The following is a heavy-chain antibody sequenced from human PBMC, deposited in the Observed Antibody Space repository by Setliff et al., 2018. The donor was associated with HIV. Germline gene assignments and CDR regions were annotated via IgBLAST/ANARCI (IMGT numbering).Heavy chain of an antibody. V-gene: IGHV3-48*04. CDR1: GFTFSDYS. CDR2: ITSTSTNI. D-gene: IGHD3-3*01. CDR3: ARLYPPVMSGGAKTRPKPLDV. J-gene: IGHJ6*04. Sequence: GGSLRLSCEASGFTFSDYSMKWVRQAPGKGLECLAYITSTSTNIYYADSVKGRFIISRDNAKNSLYLQMDSLRVEDSGMYYCARLYPPVMSGGAKTRPKPLDVWGKGTTVTVSS.